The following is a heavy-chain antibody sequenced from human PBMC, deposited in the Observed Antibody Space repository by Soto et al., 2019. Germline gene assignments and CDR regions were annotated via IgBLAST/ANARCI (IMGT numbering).Heavy chain of an antibody. J-gene: IGHJ5*02. CDR1: GFTFSGYC. V-gene: IGHV3-7*03. Sequence: XVSLRLSCTASGFTFSGYCMNWVRQAPGKGLEWVARIKQDGSEEHYVDSVKGRFTISRDNANNSVYLQMNSLRAEDTAVYYCARHPGLRTAAIRGLGWFDPCGQGILVTVSS. D-gene: IGHD2-2*01. CDR3: ARHPGLRTAAIRGLGWFDP. CDR2: IKQDGSEE.